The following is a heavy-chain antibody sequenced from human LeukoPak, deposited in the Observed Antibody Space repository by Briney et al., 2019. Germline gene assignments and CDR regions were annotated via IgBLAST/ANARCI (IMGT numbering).Heavy chain of an antibody. CDR2: ISGSGGVT. D-gene: IGHD2-2*01. Sequence: HPGGSLRLSCAASGFTFSNYAMNWVRQAPGKGLEWVSAISGSGGVTYYADSVKGRFTISRDNSKNTLYLQMNSLRAEDTAVYYCARNGIYQLHWVWFDPWGQGTLVTVSS. CDR1: GFTFSNYA. V-gene: IGHV3-23*01. CDR3: ARNGIYQLHWVWFDP. J-gene: IGHJ5*02.